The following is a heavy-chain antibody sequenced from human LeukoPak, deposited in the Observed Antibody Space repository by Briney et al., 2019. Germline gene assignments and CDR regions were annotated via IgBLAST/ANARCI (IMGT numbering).Heavy chain of an antibody. J-gene: IGHJ4*02. Sequence: GGSLRLSCAASGFTFSSYAMGWVRQAPGKGLECVSAISGSGGSTYYADSVKGRFTISRDNSKNTLYLQMNSLRAEDTAVYYCAKDRTRMTTVTSFDYWGQGTLVTVSS. CDR1: GFTFSSYA. D-gene: IGHD4-17*01. CDR3: AKDRTRMTTVTSFDY. CDR2: ISGSGGST. V-gene: IGHV3-23*01.